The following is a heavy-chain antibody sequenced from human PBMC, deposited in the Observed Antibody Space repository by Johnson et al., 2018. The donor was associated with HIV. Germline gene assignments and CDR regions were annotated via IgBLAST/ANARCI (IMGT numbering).Heavy chain of an antibody. Sequence: QVQVVESGGGVVQPGRSLRLSCAASGFTFSSYAMHWVRQAPGKGLEWVAVISYDGSNKYYADSVKGRFTISRDNSKNTLYLQMNSLRAEDTAVYYCARARWRVDDAFDIWGQGTMVTVSS. CDR3: ARARWRVDDAFDI. CDR2: ISYDGSNK. CDR1: GFTFSSYA. V-gene: IGHV3-30-3*01. J-gene: IGHJ3*02. D-gene: IGHD4-23*01.